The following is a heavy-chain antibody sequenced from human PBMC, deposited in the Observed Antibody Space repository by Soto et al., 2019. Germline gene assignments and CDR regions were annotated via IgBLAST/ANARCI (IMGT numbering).Heavy chain of an antibody. CDR3: ASQSEDFDV. D-gene: IGHD2-15*01. J-gene: IGHJ1*01. CDR2: VYYSGTT. Sequence: XETLSLTCTVSGCSMKSYYWSWIRQPPGKGLDWIGYVYYSGTTNYNPSLNSRVTISVDTSKNQFSLRLRSVTTADTAVYYCASQSEDFDVWGQGALVTVSS. V-gene: IGHV4-59*01. CDR1: GCSMKSYY.